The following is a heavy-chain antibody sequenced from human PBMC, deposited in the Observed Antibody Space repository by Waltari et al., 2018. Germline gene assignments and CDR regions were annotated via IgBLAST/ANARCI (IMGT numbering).Heavy chain of an antibody. V-gene: IGHV3-30*02. D-gene: IGHD1-7*01. Sequence: QVQLVESGGGVVQPGGSLRLSCAASGFTFSSYGMHWVRQAPGQGLEGGAFIRYDGSNKYYADSVKGRFTISRDNSKNTLYLQMNSLRAEDTAVYYCAKDPLIGITGTTGDLYYYGMDVWGQGTTVTVSS. CDR3: AKDPLIGITGTTGDLYYYGMDV. CDR1: GFTFSSYG. CDR2: IRYDGSNK. J-gene: IGHJ6*02.